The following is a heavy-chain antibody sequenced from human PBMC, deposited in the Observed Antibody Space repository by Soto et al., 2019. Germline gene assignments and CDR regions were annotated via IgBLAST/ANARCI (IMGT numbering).Heavy chain of an antibody. CDR1: GFTFSSYA. CDR3: ARSDEYSSSTWFDP. CDR2: ISYDGSNK. V-gene: IGHV3-30-3*01. Sequence: VGSLRLSCAASGFTFSSYAMHWVRQAPGKGLEWAAVISYDGSNKYYADSVKGRFTISRDNSKNTLYLQMNSLRAEDTAVYYCARSDEYSSSTWFDPWGQGTLVTVS. D-gene: IGHD6-6*01. J-gene: IGHJ5*02.